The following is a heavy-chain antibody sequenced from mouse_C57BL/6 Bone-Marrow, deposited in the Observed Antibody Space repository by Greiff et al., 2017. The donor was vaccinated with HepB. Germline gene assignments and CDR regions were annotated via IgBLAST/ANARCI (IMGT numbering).Heavy chain of an antibody. CDR1: GYTFTSYW. J-gene: IGHJ1*03. CDR3: ASDRLLWYFDV. Sequence: QVQLQQPGAELVKPGASVKLSCKASGYTFTSYWMHWVKQRPGQGLEWIGMIHPNSGSTNYNEKFKSKATLTVDKSSSTAYMQLSSLTSEASAVYYCASDRLLWYFDVWGTGTTVTVSS. D-gene: IGHD1-1*01. V-gene: IGHV1-64*01. CDR2: IHPNSGST.